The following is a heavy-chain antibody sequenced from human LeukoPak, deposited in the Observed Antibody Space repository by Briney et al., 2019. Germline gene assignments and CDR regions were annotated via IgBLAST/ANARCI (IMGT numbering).Heavy chain of an antibody. J-gene: IGHJ4*02. CDR2: IKRDGTEK. D-gene: IGHD3-10*01. CDR1: GFTFSNYW. Sequence: QPGGSLRLSCAASGFTFSNYWMTWVRQAPGKGLEWVANIKRDGTEKYYVDSVTGRFTISRDNAKNSLYLQMNSLRAEDTAVYYCARDRFSGSGFDYWGQGTLVTVSS. CDR3: ARDRFSGSGFDY. V-gene: IGHV3-7*01.